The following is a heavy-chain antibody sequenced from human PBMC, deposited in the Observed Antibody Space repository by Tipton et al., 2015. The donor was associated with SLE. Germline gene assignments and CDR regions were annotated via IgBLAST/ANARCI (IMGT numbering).Heavy chain of an antibody. V-gene: IGHV4-39*07. Sequence: TLSLTCTVSGGSISSSSYYWGWIRQPPGKGLEWIGSIYYSGSTYYNPSLKSRVTISVDTSKNQFSLKLSSVTAADTAVYYCARDRHYRGNVWFDPWGQGTLVTVSS. J-gene: IGHJ5*02. CDR1: GGSISSSSYY. D-gene: IGHD5-12*01. CDR2: IYYSGST. CDR3: ARDRHYRGNVWFDP.